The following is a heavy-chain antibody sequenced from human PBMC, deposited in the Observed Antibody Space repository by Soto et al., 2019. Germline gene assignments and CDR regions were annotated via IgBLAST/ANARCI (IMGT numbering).Heavy chain of an antibody. Sequence: GGSLRLSCAASGFTFSSYSMNWVRQAPGKGLEWVSSISSSSSYIYYADSVKGRFTISRDNAKNSLYLQMNSLRAEDTAVYYCARGTDYEILTRPFDYWGQGTVVTVSS. V-gene: IGHV3-21*01. CDR3: ARGTDYEILTRPFDY. CDR2: ISSSSSYI. D-gene: IGHD3-9*01. J-gene: IGHJ4*02. CDR1: GFTFSSYS.